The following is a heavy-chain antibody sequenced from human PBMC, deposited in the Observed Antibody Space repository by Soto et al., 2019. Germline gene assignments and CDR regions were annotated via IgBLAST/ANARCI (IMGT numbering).Heavy chain of an antibody. CDR2: IYYSGST. CDR3: ARHVRAIAAVYNWFGP. V-gene: IGHV4-39*01. Sequence: QLQLQESGPGLVKPSETLSLTCTVSGGSISSSSYYWGWIRQPPGKGLEWIGSIYYSGSTYYNPALKSRVTISVDTSKNQCSLKLRSVTAADTAVYYCARHVRAIAAVYNWFGPWGQGTLVTVSS. D-gene: IGHD6-13*01. J-gene: IGHJ5*02. CDR1: GGSISSSSYY.